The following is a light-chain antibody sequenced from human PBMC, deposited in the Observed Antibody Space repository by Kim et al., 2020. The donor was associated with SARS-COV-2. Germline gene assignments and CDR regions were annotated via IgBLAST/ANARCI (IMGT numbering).Light chain of an antibody. J-gene: IGLJ2*01. CDR2: YDT. CDR1: NIGSKN. V-gene: IGLV3-21*04. CDR3: QVWDTSSDHVV. Sequence: PGKTARITCGGNNIGSKNVRWYQQKPGQAPVLVIYYDTDRPSGLPARISASNSGNTATLTISRVEAGDEADYYCQVWDTSSDHVVFGGGTQLTVL.